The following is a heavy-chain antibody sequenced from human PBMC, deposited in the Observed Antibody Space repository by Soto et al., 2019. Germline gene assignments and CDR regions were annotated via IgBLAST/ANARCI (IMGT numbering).Heavy chain of an antibody. V-gene: IGHV3-30*18. CDR2: ISYDGSNK. CDR1: GFTFSSYG. Sequence: PEGSPRLSCAASGFTFSSYGMHWVRQAPGKGLEWVAVISYDGSNKYYADSVKGRFTISRDNSKNTLYLQMNSLRAEDTAVYYCAKDRLVRGLDYWGQGTLVTVSS. CDR3: AKDRLVRGLDY. D-gene: IGHD3-10*01. J-gene: IGHJ4*02.